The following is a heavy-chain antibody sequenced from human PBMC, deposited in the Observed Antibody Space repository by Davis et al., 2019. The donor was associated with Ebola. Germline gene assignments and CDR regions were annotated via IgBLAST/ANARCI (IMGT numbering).Heavy chain of an antibody. CDR1: GYSFTSYW. V-gene: IGHV5-51*01. Sequence: KVSCKGSGYSFTSYWIGWVRQMPGKGLEWMGIIYPGDSDTRYSPSFQGQVTISADKSISTAYLQWSSLKASDTAMYYCARLITIFGVVQGEFDYWGQGTLVTVSS. D-gene: IGHD3-3*01. CDR3: ARLITIFGVVQGEFDY. CDR2: IYPGDSDT. J-gene: IGHJ4*02.